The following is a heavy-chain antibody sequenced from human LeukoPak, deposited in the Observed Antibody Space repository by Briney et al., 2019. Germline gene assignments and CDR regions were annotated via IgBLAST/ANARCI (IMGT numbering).Heavy chain of an antibody. J-gene: IGHJ4*02. CDR1: GGSISSSSYY. D-gene: IGHD3-3*01. CDR2: IYYSGST. V-gene: IGHV4-39*01. Sequence: SETLSLTCTVSGGSISSSSYYWGWIRQPPGKGLEWIGSIYYSGSTYYNPSLKSRVTLSVDTSKNQFPLKLSSVTAADTAVYYCARRFLEWLSFDYWGQGTLVTVSS. CDR3: ARRFLEWLSFDY.